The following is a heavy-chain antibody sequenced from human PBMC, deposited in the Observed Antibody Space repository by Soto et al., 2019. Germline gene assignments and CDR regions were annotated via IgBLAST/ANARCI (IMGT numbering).Heavy chain of an antibody. CDR3: ARGSTWVTEMDV. D-gene: IGHD1-26*01. Sequence: PSETLSLTCAVHGGSFSGFYWTWIRQPPGKGLEWIGEINHSGSSNYNPPLKSRVTMSLDTSRNQFSLSLNSVTAADTAVYYCARGSTWVTEMDVWGQGTKVTVSS. CDR2: INHSGSS. CDR1: GGSFSGFY. V-gene: IGHV4-34*01. J-gene: IGHJ6*02.